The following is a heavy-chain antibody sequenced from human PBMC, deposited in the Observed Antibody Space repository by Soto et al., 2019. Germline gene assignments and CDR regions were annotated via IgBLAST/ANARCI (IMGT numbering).Heavy chain of an antibody. CDR1: AGSINSGDYH. CDR2: IYYSAST. J-gene: IGHJ6*02. Sequence: SETLSLTCTVSAGSINSGDYHWTWIRQFPGKDLEWIGGIYYSASTYYNPSLVGRLTISLDTSKNQFSLRLTSATAADTAVYYCARDSRTPSGGMDVWGQGTTVTVSS. CDR3: ARDSRTPSGGMDV. V-gene: IGHV4-30-4*01.